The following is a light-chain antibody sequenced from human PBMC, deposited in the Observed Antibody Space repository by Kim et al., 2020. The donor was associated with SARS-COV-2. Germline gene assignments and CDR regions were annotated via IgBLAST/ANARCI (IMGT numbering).Light chain of an antibody. CDR2: GID. V-gene: IGLV1-44*01. CDR3: RVCDDSLNGRV. CDR1: NYPIGYNP. J-gene: IGLJ2*01. Sequence: VTTSCTCRINYPIGYNPITWHQQHPGEAPKLIIYGIDKRPSGVPDRFSGSKSGDSASLAISGLQSEDEADYYCRVCDDSLNGRVFGGGTKLTVL.